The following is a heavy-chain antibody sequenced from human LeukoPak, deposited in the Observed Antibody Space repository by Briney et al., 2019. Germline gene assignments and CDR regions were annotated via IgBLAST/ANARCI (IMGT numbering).Heavy chain of an antibody. Sequence: GGSLRLSCAASGFTFDDYAMHWVRQAPGKGLEWVSGISWNSGSIGYADSVKGRFTISRDNAKNSLYLQMNSLRAEDTALYYCAKGPYSLSLDHFDYWDQGTLVTVSS. D-gene: IGHD6-13*01. CDR3: AKGPYSLSLDHFDY. CDR1: GFTFDDYA. CDR2: ISWNSGSI. V-gene: IGHV3-9*01. J-gene: IGHJ4*02.